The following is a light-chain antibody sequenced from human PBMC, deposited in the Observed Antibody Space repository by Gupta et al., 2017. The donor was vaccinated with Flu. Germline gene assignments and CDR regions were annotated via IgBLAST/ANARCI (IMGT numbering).Light chain of an antibody. CDR2: GAS. V-gene: IGKV3D-15*01. J-gene: IGKJ4*01. CDR1: QSVTTK. Sequence: EIVMTQSPDTLSVSPGERATLSCRASQSVTTKLAWYQQKPGQAPRLLIYGASTRATGIPARFSGSGSGTEFTLTISSLQSEDFAVYYCRQYNDWLALTFGGGTKVEIK. CDR3: RQYNDWLALT.